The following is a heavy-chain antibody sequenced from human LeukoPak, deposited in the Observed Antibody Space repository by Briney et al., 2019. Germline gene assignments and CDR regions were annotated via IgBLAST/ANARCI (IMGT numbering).Heavy chain of an antibody. V-gene: IGHV4-38-2*01. CDR1: NSSISSAYY. D-gene: IGHD3-16*01. Sequence: SETLSLTCAVSNSSISSAYYWGWVRQSPGKGLEWISSVYHSWTTYYNPSLKMRVTKSIDTSKKHFSLKLSSVTAADTAVYYCARDAGTTMIKGGFDYWGQGTLVTVSS. J-gene: IGHJ4*02. CDR3: ARDAGTTMIKGGFDY. CDR2: VYHSWTT.